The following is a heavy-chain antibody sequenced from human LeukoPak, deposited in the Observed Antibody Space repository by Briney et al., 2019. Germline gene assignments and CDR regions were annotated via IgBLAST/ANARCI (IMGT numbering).Heavy chain of an antibody. CDR1: GASFNSDDQY. CDR2: IHPSGML. Sequence: SETLSLTCTVSGASFNSDDQYWHWIRQSPGKGLEWIVSIHPSGMLYNNPSLESRVTMSRDTSKNQFSLNLNSVTAADTAVYFCSKGLDSRKLGYWGQGILVTVSS. D-gene: IGHD3-22*01. CDR3: SKGLDSRKLGY. J-gene: IGHJ4*02. V-gene: IGHV4-31*03.